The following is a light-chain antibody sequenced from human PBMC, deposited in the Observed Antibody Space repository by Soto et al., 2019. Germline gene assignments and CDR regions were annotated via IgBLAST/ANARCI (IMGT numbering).Light chain of an antibody. Sequence: EIVLTQSPATLSLSPGERATLSCRASQSVSSYLAWYLHKPGQAPRLVIYGASSRTPGIPDRFSGSGYGTGFTLTISSLQSEDFAIYYCQQYNDWPRTFGQGTKVDIK. J-gene: IGKJ1*01. CDR1: QSVSSY. CDR2: GAS. V-gene: IGKV3-15*01. CDR3: QQYNDWPRT.